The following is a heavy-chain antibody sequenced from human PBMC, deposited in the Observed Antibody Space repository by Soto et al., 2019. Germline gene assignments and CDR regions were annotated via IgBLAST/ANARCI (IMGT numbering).Heavy chain of an antibody. CDR3: TTGIYYDILTGYHNVAY. V-gene: IGHV3-15*01. CDR1: GFTLSHPL. J-gene: IGHJ4*02. Sequence: GGSLRLSCVASGFTLSHPLMTWVRQAAGKGLEWVGRIKSKTDGGAADYAAPVKGRATISRDDSKTTVYLQTNSLKTEDTAVYYCTTGIYYDILTGYHNVAYWGQGA. D-gene: IGHD3-9*01. CDR2: IKSKTDGGAA.